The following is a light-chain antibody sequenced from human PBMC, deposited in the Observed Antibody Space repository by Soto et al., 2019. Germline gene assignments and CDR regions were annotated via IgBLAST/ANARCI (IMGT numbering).Light chain of an antibody. J-gene: IGKJ4*01. CDR3: QQYFDVPFT. CDR2: WAS. Sequence: DIVVSQSPGSLALSLVERATMNCKCSRSVLYKSNNKNHLAWYHQKPGQPPQLIIYWASTRESGAPERFSGSGSGTDFTLTISSLEAEDAAFYWCQQYFDVPFTLGGGTKVDIK. V-gene: IGKV4-1*01. CDR1: RSVLYKSNNKNH.